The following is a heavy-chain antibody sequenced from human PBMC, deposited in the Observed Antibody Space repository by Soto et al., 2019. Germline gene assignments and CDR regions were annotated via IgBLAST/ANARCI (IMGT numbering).Heavy chain of an antibody. Sequence: QVQLVESGGGVVQPRRSLRLSCAASGFTFSSYGMHWVRQAPGKGLEWVALISYDESNEYYADSVKGRFTISRDNSKNTLCVQMNRLRAGDTAVYYCSKGGSAGDSYYFDYWGQGTLVTVSS. CDR3: SKGGSAGDSYYFDY. J-gene: IGHJ4*02. CDR2: ISYDESNE. D-gene: IGHD6-19*01. CDR1: GFTFSSYG. V-gene: IGHV3-30*18.